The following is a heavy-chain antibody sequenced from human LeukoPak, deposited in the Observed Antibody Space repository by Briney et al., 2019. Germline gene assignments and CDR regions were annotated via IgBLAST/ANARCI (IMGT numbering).Heavy chain of an antibody. J-gene: IGHJ5*02. V-gene: IGHV3-23*01. D-gene: IGHD3-16*02. Sequence: GGSLRLSCAASGFTFSTYAMTWVRQAPGKGLEWVSSITPNGDATSAADSVKGRFTISRDNSKNTLYLQMNSLRAEDTAVYYCTTQYYVWGSYRFDPWGQGTLVTVSS. CDR1: GFTFSTYA. CDR2: ITPNGDAT. CDR3: TTQYYVWGSYRFDP.